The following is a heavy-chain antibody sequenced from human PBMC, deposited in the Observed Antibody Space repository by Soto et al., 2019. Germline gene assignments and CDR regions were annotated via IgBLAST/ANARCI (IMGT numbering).Heavy chain of an antibody. J-gene: IGHJ4*02. Sequence: GALVKVSFKGAGYVFSSYYMDWVRQAHGQGLEWMGIINPSGGSTSYAXKFQGXXXXXXXTSTXTVYMELSSLRSADTAVYYCARVTVGARGGYFDYXXXGTLVTVSS. CDR1: GYVFSSYY. CDR2: INPSGGST. CDR3: ARVTVGARGGYFDY. D-gene: IGHD4-17*01. V-gene: IGHV1-46*01.